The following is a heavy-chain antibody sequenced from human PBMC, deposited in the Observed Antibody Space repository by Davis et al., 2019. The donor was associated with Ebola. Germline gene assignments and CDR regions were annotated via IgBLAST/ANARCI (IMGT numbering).Heavy chain of an antibody. Sequence: PGGSLRLSCATSGITFSNAWMNWVRQAPGKGLEWVSSISSSSSYIYYADSVKGRFTISRDNAKNSLYLQMNSLRAEDTAVYYCARDKYYDSSGYYNPLDYWGQGTLVTVSS. J-gene: IGHJ4*02. V-gene: IGHV3-21*01. CDR1: GITFSNAW. CDR2: ISSSSSYI. D-gene: IGHD3-22*01. CDR3: ARDKYYDSSGYYNPLDY.